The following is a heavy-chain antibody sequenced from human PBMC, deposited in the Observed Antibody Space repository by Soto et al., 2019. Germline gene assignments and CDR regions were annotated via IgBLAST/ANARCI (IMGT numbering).Heavy chain of an antibody. V-gene: IGHV4-34*01. J-gene: IGHJ6*03. CDR3: AIGPADSIDLYVHHYPMDV. CDR1: GGSFSGYY. Sequence: QVQLQQWGAGLLKPSETLSLTCAVYGGSFSGYYGTWIRQSPGQGLEWIGEIDHNGSTNYNPSLKSRVTISVDTSKNQFSLKLSSVTAADTALYYCAIGPADSIDLYVHHYPMDVWGKGTTVTVSS. CDR2: IDHNGST. D-gene: IGHD3-22*01.